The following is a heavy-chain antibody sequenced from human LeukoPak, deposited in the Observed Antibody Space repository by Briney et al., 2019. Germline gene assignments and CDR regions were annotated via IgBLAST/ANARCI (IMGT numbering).Heavy chain of an antibody. CDR2: INHSGST. J-gene: IGHJ5*02. Sequence: XXXSLTCAVYGGSFSGYYWSWIRQPPGKGLEWIGEINHSGSTNYNPSLKSRVTISVDTSKNQFSLKLSSVTAADTAVYYCARGSHGEYQLLHSGGWFDPWGQGTLVTVSS. CDR1: GGSFSGYY. D-gene: IGHD2-2*01. CDR3: ARGSHGEYQLLHSGGWFDP. V-gene: IGHV4-34*01.